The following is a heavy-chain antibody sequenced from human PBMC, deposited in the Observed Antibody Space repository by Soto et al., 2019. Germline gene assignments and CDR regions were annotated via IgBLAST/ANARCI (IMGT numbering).Heavy chain of an antibody. V-gene: IGHV1-69*06. J-gene: IGHJ5*02. CDR2: VIPIFGTP. CDR3: AGDPDSHYNDSHASSYP. D-gene: IGHD4-4*01. CDR1: GGTFISYA. Sequence: ASVKVSCKASGGTFISYAISWVRQAPGQGFEWMGGVIPIFGTPNYAQKFQGRVTISADKFTGTAYMELTGLRSDDTAVYYCAGDPDSHYNDSHASSYPWGQGTLVTVSS.